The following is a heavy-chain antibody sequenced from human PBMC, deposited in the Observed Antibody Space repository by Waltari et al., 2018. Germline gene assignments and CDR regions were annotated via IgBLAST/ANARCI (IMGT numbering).Heavy chain of an antibody. D-gene: IGHD4-17*01. CDR3: ARWAGLGYGDFKDAFDI. CDR1: GGSFSGYY. V-gene: IGHV4-34*01. J-gene: IGHJ3*02. Sequence: QVQLQQCGAGLLKPAEALSLTCAVYGGSFSGYYWSWIRQPPGKGLEWIGEINHSGSTNYNPSLKSRVTISVDTSKNQFSLKLSSVTAADTAVYYCARWAGLGYGDFKDAFDIWGQGTMVTVSS. CDR2: INHSGST.